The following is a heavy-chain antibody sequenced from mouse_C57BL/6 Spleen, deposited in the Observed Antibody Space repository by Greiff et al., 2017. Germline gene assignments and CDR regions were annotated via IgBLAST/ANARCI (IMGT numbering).Heavy chain of an antibody. V-gene: IGHV1-64*01. CDR3: ARGDDGYYEDY. Sequence: QVQLKQPGAELVKPGASVKLSCKASGYTFTSYWMPWVKQRPGQGLEWIGMIHPNSGSTNYNEKFKSKATLTVDKSSSTAYMQLSSLTSEDSAVYYCARGDDGYYEDYWGQGTTLTVSS. CDR2: IHPNSGST. J-gene: IGHJ2*01. D-gene: IGHD2-3*01. CDR1: GYTFTSYW.